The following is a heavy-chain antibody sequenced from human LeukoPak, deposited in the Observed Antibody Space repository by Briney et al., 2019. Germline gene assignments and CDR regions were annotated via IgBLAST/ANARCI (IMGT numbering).Heavy chain of an antibody. CDR2: MYCSGST. V-gene: IGHV4-59*01. Sequence: SETLSLTCAVYGGSFSGYYWSWIRQPPGKGLDWIAYMYCSGSTNYNPSLKSRVTISVDTSKNQLSLKLNSVTAADTAVYYCARGGSIVGTTPHDTFDIWGQGTMVTVSS. D-gene: IGHD1-26*01. CDR1: GGSFSGYY. J-gene: IGHJ3*02. CDR3: ARGGSIVGTTPHDTFDI.